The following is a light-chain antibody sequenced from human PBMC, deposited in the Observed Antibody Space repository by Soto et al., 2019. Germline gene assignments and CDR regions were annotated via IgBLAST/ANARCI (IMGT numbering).Light chain of an antibody. CDR3: QQYNNWSLT. V-gene: IGKV3-15*01. Sequence: ETVMTQSPATLSVSPGERATLSCRASQSVSSNLAWYQQKPGQAPRLLIYGASTRATGIPARFSGSGSGTEFTLTISSLQSEDIAVYYCQQYNNWSLTFGGGTKVEVK. J-gene: IGKJ4*01. CDR2: GAS. CDR1: QSVSSN.